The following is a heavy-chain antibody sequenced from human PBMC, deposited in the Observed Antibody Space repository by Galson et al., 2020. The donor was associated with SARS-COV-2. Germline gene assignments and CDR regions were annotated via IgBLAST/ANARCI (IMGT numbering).Heavy chain of an antibody. Sequence: SETLSLTCTVSGGSITTIHYYWAWIRQPPGQGLEWIGSIYYSGTTFFYNPSLKSRVTIAVDTSKNQFSPKLTSVTVADSAVYYCARMALHPNWFDPWGQGTLVTVSS. J-gene: IGHJ5*02. CDR1: GGSITTIHYY. CDR3: ARMALHPNWFDP. V-gene: IGHV4-39*07. D-gene: IGHD4-4*01. CDR2: IYYSGTTF.